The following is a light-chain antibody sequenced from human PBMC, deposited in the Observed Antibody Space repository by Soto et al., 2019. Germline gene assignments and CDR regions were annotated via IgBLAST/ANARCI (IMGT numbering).Light chain of an antibody. CDR2: APS. V-gene: IGKV1-39*01. CDR3: QQSYSTPPIT. J-gene: IGKJ5*01. CDR1: QSISSY. Sequence: DIQMTQSPSSLSASVGDRVTITCRASQSISSYLNWYQQKPGKAPKLLIYAPSSFQSVVLSRFITNKSGTDFNLTISSLQPEDSATYYCQQSYSTPPITIGQRTRQEIK.